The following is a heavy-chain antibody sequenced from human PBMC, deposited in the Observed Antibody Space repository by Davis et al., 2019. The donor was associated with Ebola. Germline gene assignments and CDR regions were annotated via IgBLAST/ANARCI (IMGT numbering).Heavy chain of an antibody. V-gene: IGHV4-30-4*01. CDR3: ARYYDPPQTNYMDV. J-gene: IGHJ6*03. CDR2: IYYSGST. Sequence: PSETLSLTCTVSGGSISSGDYYWSWIRQPPGKGLEWIGYIYYSGSTYYNPSLKSRVTISVDTSKNQFSLKLSSVTAAYTAVYYCARYYDPPQTNYMDVWGKGTTVTVSS. D-gene: IGHD3-3*01. CDR1: GGSISSGDYY.